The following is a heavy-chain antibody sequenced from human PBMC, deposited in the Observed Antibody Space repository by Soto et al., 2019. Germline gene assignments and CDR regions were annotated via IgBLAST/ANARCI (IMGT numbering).Heavy chain of an antibody. CDR2: ITPSGDNT. CDR1: GFAFSTHA. D-gene: IGHD3-16*01. V-gene: IGHV3-23*01. CDR3: ARKLRRGSRDAFDI. J-gene: IGHJ3*02. Sequence: GGSLRLSCAASGFAFSTHAMNWVRQAPGKGLAWVSSITPSGDNTYYADSVKGRFTISRDNSKNTLSLQMNSLRVEDSAVYYCARKLRRGSRDAFDIWGQGTMVTVSS.